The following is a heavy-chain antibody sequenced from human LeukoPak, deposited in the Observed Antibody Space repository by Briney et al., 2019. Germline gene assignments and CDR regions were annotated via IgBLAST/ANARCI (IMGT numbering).Heavy chain of an antibody. CDR3: ARGGGSGRYGLPFDH. Sequence: GGSLRLSCAASGFTFSSFAMSWVRQAPGKGLDWVSTISGSGGNTYYADSVKGRFTISRDNAKNSVYLQMNSLRAEDTAVYYCARGGGSGRYGLPFDHWGQGTLVTVSS. CDR2: ISGSGGNT. V-gene: IGHV3-23*01. CDR1: GFTFSSFA. J-gene: IGHJ4*02. D-gene: IGHD6-13*01.